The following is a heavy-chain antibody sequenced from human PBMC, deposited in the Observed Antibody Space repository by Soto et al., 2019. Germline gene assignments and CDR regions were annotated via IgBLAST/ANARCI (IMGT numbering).Heavy chain of an antibody. CDR3: ARGSGYYTHWFDP. V-gene: IGHV4-31*03. J-gene: IGHJ5*02. D-gene: IGHD3-3*01. CDR1: GASVDSAGYF. Sequence: PSETLSLTCTVSGASVDSAGYFWTWIRQRPGKGLEWIGHINYSGSTDHTPSLRSRLMVSIDTSKNQFSLKLSSVTAADTAVYYCARGSGYYTHWFDPWGQGTLVTVSS. CDR2: INYSGST.